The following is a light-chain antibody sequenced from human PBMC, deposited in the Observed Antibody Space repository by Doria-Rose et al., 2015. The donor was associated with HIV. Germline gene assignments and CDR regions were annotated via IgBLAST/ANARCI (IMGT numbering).Light chain of an antibody. V-gene: IGKV1-5*03. CDR1: QSISNW. CDR3: QHFDKYFSWT. J-gene: IGKJ1*01. Sequence: DIRMTQSPSTLSASVGDRVTITCRASQSISNWLAWSQQKPGQAAKLLIYKASTLQSGVRSMFRGSGSGTEFTLTINSLQPDDFATYYCQHFDKYFSWTFGHGTKVDIK. CDR2: KAS.